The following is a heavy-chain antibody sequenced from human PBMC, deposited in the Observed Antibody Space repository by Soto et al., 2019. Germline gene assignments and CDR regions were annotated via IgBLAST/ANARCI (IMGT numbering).Heavy chain of an antibody. D-gene: IGHD2-21*02. CDR1: GVTFSSYA. J-gene: IGHJ2*01. Sequence: GASVKVSCKASGVTFSSYAISWVRQAPVQGLEWMGWIIPIFGTANYAQKFQGRVTITADKSTSTAYMELSSLRSEDTAVYYCARGRCGGDFIGRCYFDLWGRGTLVNVSS. CDR3: ARGRCGGDFIGRCYFDL. V-gene: IGHV1-69*06. CDR2: IIPIFGTA.